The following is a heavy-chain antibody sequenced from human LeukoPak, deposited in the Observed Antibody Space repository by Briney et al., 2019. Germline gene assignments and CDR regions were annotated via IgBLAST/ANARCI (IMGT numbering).Heavy chain of an antibody. Sequence: PSETLSLTCTASGGSISSYYWSWIRQPPGKGLEWIGYIYYSGSTNYNPSLKSRVTISVDTSKNQFSLKLSSVTAADTAVYYCARYDILTAERDAFDIWGQGTMVTVSS. V-gene: IGHV4-59*01. J-gene: IGHJ3*02. CDR3: ARYDILTAERDAFDI. D-gene: IGHD3-9*01. CDR2: IYYSGST. CDR1: GGSISSYY.